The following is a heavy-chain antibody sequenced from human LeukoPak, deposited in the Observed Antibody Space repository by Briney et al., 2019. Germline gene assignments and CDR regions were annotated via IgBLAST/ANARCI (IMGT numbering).Heavy chain of an antibody. CDR2: IYYSGSS. CDR3: ASRLPGLSSVDY. Sequence: SETLSLTCTVSGGSISSSNSYWGWIRQPPGKGLEWIGSIYYSGSSYYNPSLKSRVTISIDTSKNQFSLKLSSVTAADTVVYYCASRLPGLSSVDYWGQGTLVTVSS. CDR1: GGSISSSNSY. J-gene: IGHJ4*02. D-gene: IGHD3-16*02. V-gene: IGHV4-39*01.